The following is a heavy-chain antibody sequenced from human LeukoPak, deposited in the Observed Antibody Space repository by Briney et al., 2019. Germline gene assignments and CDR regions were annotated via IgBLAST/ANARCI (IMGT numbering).Heavy chain of an antibody. D-gene: IGHD5-12*01. CDR1: GGSFSGYY. CDR3: ARRYSGYDFSWFDP. V-gene: IGHV4-34*01. CDR2: INHSGST. Sequence: SETLSLTCAVYGGSFSGYYWSWIRQPPGKGLEWIGEINHSGSTNYNPSLKSRVTISVDTSKNQFSLKLSSVTAADTAVYYCARRYSGYDFSWFDPWGQGTLVTVPS. J-gene: IGHJ5*02.